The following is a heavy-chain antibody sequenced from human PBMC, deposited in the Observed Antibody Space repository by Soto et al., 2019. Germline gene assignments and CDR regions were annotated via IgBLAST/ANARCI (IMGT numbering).Heavy chain of an antibody. J-gene: IGHJ4*02. D-gene: IGHD2-15*01. CDR1: GFTFSSYS. V-gene: IGHV3-48*01. CDR2: ISSSSSTI. CDR3: ARVVAGGRTASPFDY. Sequence: GGSLRLSCAASGFTFSSYSMNWVRQAPGKGLEWVSYISSSSSTIYYADSVKGRFTISRDNAKNSLYLQMNSLRAEDTVVYYCARVVAGGRTASPFDYWGQGTLVTVSS.